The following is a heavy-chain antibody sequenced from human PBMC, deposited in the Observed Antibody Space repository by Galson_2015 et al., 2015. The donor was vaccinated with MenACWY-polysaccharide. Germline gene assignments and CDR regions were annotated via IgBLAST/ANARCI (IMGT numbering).Heavy chain of an antibody. CDR1: GYTFTGYY. D-gene: IGHD3-22*01. CDR3: ARDRRGARAIVVPNWFDP. V-gene: IGHV1-2*02. CDR2: INPNSGGT. Sequence: QSGAEVKKPGESLKISCKASGYTFTGYYMHWVRQAPGQGLEWMGWINPNSGGTNYAQKFQGRVTMTRDTSISTAYMELSRLRSDDTAVYYCARDRRGARAIVVPNWFDPWGQGTLVTVSS. J-gene: IGHJ5*02.